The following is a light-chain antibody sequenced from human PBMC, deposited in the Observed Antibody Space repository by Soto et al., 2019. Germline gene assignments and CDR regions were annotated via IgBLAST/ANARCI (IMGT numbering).Light chain of an antibody. CDR3: SSYTSSSTLG. Sequence: QSALTQPASVSGSPGQSITISCTGTSSDVGGYNYVSWYQQHPGKAPQLMIYEVSNRPSGVSNRFSGSKSGNTASLTISGLQAEDEADYYCSSYTSSSTLGFGTGTKVTVL. CDR1: SSDVGGYNY. CDR2: EVS. V-gene: IGLV2-14*01. J-gene: IGLJ1*01.